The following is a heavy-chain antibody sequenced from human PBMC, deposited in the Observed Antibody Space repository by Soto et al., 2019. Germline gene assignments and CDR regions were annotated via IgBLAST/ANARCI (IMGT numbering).Heavy chain of an antibody. CDR3: ASFFGDILTGYQDAFDI. D-gene: IGHD3-9*01. CDR2: INAGNGNT. Sequence: ASVKVSCKASGYTFTSYAMHWVRQALGQRLEWMGWINAGNGNTKYSQKFQGRVTITRDTSASTAYMELSSLRSEDTAVYYCASFFGDILTGYQDAFDIWGQGTMVTVSS. V-gene: IGHV1-3*01. CDR1: GYTFTSYA. J-gene: IGHJ3*02.